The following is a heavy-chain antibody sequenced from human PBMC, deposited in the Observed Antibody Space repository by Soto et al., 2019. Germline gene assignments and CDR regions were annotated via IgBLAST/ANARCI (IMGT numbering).Heavy chain of an antibody. V-gene: IGHV4-31*03. CDR3: ARVGESRYDFWSGYYPNWFDP. Sequence: SETLSLTCTVSGGSISSGGYYWSWIRQHPGKGLEWIGYIYYSGSTYYNPSLKSRVTISVDTSKNQFSLKLSSVTAADTAVYYCARVGESRYDFWSGYYPNWFDPWGQGTLVTVSS. D-gene: IGHD3-3*01. J-gene: IGHJ5*02. CDR2: IYYSGST. CDR1: GGSISSGGYY.